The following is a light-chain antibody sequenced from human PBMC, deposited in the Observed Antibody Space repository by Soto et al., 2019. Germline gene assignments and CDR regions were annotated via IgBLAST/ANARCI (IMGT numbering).Light chain of an antibody. J-gene: IGKJ1*01. CDR3: QHYNSYAEA. V-gene: IGKV1-5*03. Sequence: DIQMTQSPSTLSGSVGDRVTTTCRASQTISSWLAWYQHKPGKAPKLLSYKASTLKSGDPSRFSGSGSGTEFTLTISSLQPDDFATYSCQHYNSYAEAFGQGTKVELK. CDR2: KAS. CDR1: QTISSW.